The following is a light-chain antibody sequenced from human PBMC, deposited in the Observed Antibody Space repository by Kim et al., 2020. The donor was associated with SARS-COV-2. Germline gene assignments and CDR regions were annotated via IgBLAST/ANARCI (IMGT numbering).Light chain of an antibody. Sequence: SYELTQPPSVSVSPGQTASITCSGDKLGDKYVCXYHQKPGRSPVLVIYQDNKRPSGIPERFSGSNSGNTATLTISGTQAMDEADYFCQAWDSSSAVFGGG. CDR3: QAWDSSSAV. V-gene: IGLV3-1*01. J-gene: IGLJ3*02. CDR2: QDN. CDR1: KLGDKY.